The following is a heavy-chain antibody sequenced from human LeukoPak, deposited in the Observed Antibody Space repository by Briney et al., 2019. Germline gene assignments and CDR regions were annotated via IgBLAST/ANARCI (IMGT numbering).Heavy chain of an antibody. Sequence: PSETLSLTCTVSGGSISSSSYYWGWTSQPPGKGLEWIGYIYYSGSTYFNPSLKSRVTISVDTSKNQFSLKLSSVTAADTAVYYCARRAYCSTTSRYVPFDYWGQGTLVTVSS. CDR3: ARRAYCSTTSRYVPFDY. V-gene: IGHV4-39*01. D-gene: IGHD2-2*01. CDR2: IYYSGST. CDR1: GGSISSSSYY. J-gene: IGHJ4*02.